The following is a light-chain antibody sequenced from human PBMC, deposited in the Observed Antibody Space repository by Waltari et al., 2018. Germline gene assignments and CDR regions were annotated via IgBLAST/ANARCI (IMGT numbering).Light chain of an antibody. Sequence: QSVLTQPPSVSAAPGQKVTISCSGGTSNIGNYYVSWYQHLPGAAPKLLSYEEYKRPSGMPDRFSASRPGTSANLRIPGLQSGDEADYDCTTWDNSLTDVVSGVGTKLTVL. CDR3: TTWDNSLTDVV. CDR2: EEY. V-gene: IGLV1-51*01. J-gene: IGLJ2*01. CDR1: TSNIGNYY.